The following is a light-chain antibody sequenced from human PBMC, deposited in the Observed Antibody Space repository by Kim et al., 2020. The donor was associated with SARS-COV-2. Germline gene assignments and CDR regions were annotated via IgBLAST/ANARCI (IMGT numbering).Light chain of an antibody. CDR3: LQYYAFPRT. CDR2: VAS. J-gene: IGKJ2*01. CDR1: RDIRND. Sequence: DIQMTQFPSSLSASVGDRVTITCRASRDIRNDLSWFQQKPGKAPKRLISVASTLQSGVPSRFSGSGSETEFTLTISSLQPEDFATYYCLQYYAFPRTFGQGTKLEI. V-gene: IGKV1-17*01.